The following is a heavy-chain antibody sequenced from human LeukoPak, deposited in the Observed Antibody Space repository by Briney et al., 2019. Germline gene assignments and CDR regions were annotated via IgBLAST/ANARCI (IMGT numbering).Heavy chain of an antibody. CDR2: ISYGGSNK. V-gene: IGHV3-30*04. CDR1: GFTFSSYA. D-gene: IGHD6-19*01. CDR3: ARDLGGWQENDAFDI. Sequence: PGGSLRLSCAASGFTFSSYAMHWVRQAPGKGLEWVALISYGGSNKYYADSVKGRFTISRDNSKNSLYLQMNSLRAEGTAVYYCARDLGGWQENDAFDIWGQGTMVTVSS. J-gene: IGHJ3*02.